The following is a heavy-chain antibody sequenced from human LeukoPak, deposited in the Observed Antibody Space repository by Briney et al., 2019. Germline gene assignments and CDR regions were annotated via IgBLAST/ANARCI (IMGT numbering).Heavy chain of an antibody. CDR3: ASEGSVPY. CDR1: GFTFSSYE. V-gene: IGHV3-48*03. CDR2: ISSSGSTI. D-gene: IGHD6-6*01. J-gene: IGHJ4*02. Sequence: GGSLRLSCAASGFTFSSYEMNRVRQALGKGLEWVSYISSSGSTIYYADSVKGRFTVSRDNAENSLYLQMNSLRADDAAVYYCASEGSVPYWGQGTLVTVSS.